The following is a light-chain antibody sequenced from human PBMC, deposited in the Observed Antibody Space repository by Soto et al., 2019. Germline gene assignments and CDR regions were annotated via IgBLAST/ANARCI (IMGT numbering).Light chain of an antibody. Sequence: EIMLTQSPGTLSLYPGDTATLSCRASQSVSSNNLAWYHQKPGQTPRLLIYGASSRATGIPDRFSGSGSGTDFTLTISRLEPEDFAVYYCQQYDNSITFGQGTRLEIE. CDR2: GAS. V-gene: IGKV3-20*01. CDR1: QSVSSNN. J-gene: IGKJ5*01. CDR3: QQYDNSIT.